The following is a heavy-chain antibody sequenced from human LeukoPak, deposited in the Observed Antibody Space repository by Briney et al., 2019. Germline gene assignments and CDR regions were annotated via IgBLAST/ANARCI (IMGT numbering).Heavy chain of an antibody. CDR3: AELGITMIGGV. Sequence: GGSLRLSCAASGFTFTNYWMSWVRQAPGKGLELVANIKQDRSEKYYVDSVKGRFTISRDNAKNSLYLQMNSLRAEDTAVYYCAELGITMIGGVWGKGATVTISS. D-gene: IGHD3-10*02. V-gene: IGHV3-7*01. CDR2: IKQDRSEK. J-gene: IGHJ6*04. CDR1: GFTFTNYW.